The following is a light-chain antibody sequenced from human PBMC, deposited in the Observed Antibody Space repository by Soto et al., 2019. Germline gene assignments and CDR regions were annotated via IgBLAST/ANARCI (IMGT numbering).Light chain of an antibody. CDR1: QSVSSN. CDR3: QQYNKWPPYT. V-gene: IGKV3-15*01. CDR2: GAS. Sequence: EIVMTQSPANLSVSPGERATLSCRASQSVSSNLAWYQQKPGQGPRLLIYGASTRATSIPARFSGSGYGTXXTXTINSLQSEDFAVYYCQQYNKWPPYTFGQGTKLEIK. J-gene: IGKJ2*01.